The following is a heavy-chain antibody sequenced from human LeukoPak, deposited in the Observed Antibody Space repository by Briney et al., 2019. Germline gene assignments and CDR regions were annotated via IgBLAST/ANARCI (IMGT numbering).Heavy chain of an antibody. CDR1: GGSISSSGHY. J-gene: IGHJ5*02. D-gene: IGHD6-13*01. CDR2: IYYTGNT. CDR3: ARGALGSTWGDT. V-gene: IGHV4-61*05. Sequence: SETLSLTCTVSGGSISSSGHYWGWIRQPPGEGLEWIGYIYYTGNTNYNPSLKSRVSIPVDRAKNHCSLKLNSVTAADTAVYYCARGALGSTWGDTWGQGTQVTVTS.